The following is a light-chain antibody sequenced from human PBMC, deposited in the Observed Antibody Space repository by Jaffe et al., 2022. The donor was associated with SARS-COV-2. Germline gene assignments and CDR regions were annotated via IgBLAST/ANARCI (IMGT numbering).Light chain of an antibody. CDR1: QTVLYSSNNKNY. CDR2: WAS. CDR3: QQYYVNPLT. J-gene: IGKJ4*01. V-gene: IGKV4-1*01. Sequence: DIVMTQSPDSLAVSLGERATINCKSSQTVLYSSNNKNYLAWYQQKPGQPPKLLIYWASSRESGVPDRFGGSGSGTDFTLTISSLQAEDVAVYFCQQYYVNPLTFGGGTKVEIK.